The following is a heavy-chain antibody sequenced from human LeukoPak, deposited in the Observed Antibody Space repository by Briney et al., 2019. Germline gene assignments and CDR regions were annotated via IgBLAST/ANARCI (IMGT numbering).Heavy chain of an antibody. J-gene: IGHJ4*02. Sequence: ASVKVSCKASGYTFTGYYLHWVRQAPGQGLEWMGWINPNSGGTNYAQKFQGRVTMTRDTSINTAYMELSSLRSDDTAVYYCARDPESIAAAAHFDYWGQGTLVTVSS. D-gene: IGHD6-13*01. CDR1: GYTFTGYY. V-gene: IGHV1-2*02. CDR2: INPNSGGT. CDR3: ARDPESIAAAAHFDY.